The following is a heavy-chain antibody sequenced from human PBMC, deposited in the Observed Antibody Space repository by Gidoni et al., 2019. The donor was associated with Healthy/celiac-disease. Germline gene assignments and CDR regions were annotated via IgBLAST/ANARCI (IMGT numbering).Heavy chain of an antibody. D-gene: IGHD6-19*01. V-gene: IGHV4-39*01. CDR2: IYYSGST. CDR3: ARHPAYSSGWYADY. CDR1: GGSISSSSYY. J-gene: IGHJ4*02. Sequence: QLQLQESGPGLVKPSETLSLTCTVPGGSISSSSYYWGWIRQPPGKGLEWIGSIYYSGSTYYNPSLKSRVTISVDTSKNQFSLKRSSVTAADTAVYYCARHPAYSSGWYADYWGQGTLVTVSS.